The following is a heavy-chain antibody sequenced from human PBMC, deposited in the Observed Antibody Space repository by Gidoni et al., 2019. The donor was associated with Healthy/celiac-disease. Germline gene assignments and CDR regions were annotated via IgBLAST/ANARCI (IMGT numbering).Heavy chain of an antibody. CDR1: GFTFSSDG. V-gene: IGHV3-33*01. CDR3: ARGYCSSTSCYKPLDY. D-gene: IGHD2-2*02. J-gene: IGHJ4*02. Sequence: QVQLVESGGGVVQPGRSLRLSCAASGFTFSSDGIHWVRQAPGKGLEWVAVIWYDGSNKYYADSVKGRFTISRDNSKNTLYLQMNSLRAEDTAVYYCARGYCSSTSCYKPLDYWGQGTLVTVSS. CDR2: IWYDGSNK.